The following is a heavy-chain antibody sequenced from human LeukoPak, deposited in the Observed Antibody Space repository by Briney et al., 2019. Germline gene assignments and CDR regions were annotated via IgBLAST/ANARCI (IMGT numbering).Heavy chain of an antibody. CDR1: GYTFTIYD. J-gene: IGHJ4*02. CDR3: ARGTGYCSGGSCYADY. Sequence: ASVTVSFTASGYTFTIYDINWVRQAPGQGLEWMGWMNPNSGNTGYAQKFQGRVTMTRNTSISTAYMELSSLRSEETAVYYCARGTGYCSGGSCYADYWGQGTLVTVSS. D-gene: IGHD2-15*01. CDR2: MNPNSGNT. V-gene: IGHV1-8*01.